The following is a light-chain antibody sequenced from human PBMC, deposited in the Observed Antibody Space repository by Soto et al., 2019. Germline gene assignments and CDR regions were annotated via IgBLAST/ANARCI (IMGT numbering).Light chain of an antibody. CDR3: HQYNFWPS. CDR1: QTVSSN. Sequence: EVVMTQSPATLSVSPGERATLSCRASQTVSSNLAWYQLKPGQSPRLLIYGTSTRATGVPARFSGSGSGTEFTLSISSLQSEDFAVYYCHQYNFWPSFGQGTKVDIK. J-gene: IGKJ1*01. CDR2: GTS. V-gene: IGKV3-15*01.